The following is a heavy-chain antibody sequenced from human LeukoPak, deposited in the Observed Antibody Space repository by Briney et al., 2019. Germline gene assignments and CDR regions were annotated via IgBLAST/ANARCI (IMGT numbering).Heavy chain of an antibody. D-gene: IGHD3-10*01. CDR2: ISSSSSYI. CDR3: ARAGPEFVDAFDI. V-gene: IGHV3-21*01. J-gene: IGHJ3*02. Sequence: GGSLRLSCAVSGFTFNNYAMSWVRQAPGKGLEWVSSISSSSSYIYYADSVKGRFTISRDNAKNSLYLQMNSLRAEDTAVYYCARAGPEFVDAFDIWGQGTMVTVSS. CDR1: GFTFNNYA.